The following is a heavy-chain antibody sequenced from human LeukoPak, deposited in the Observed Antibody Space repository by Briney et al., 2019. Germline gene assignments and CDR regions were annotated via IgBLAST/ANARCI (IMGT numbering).Heavy chain of an antibody. CDR2: INQDGNEK. CDR1: GFIFTNYW. J-gene: IGHJ5*02. V-gene: IGHV3-7*01. D-gene: IGHD3-10*01. CDR3: ARDRGIHGWFDP. Sequence: GGSLRLSCAASGFIFTNYWMSWVRQAPGKGLEWVGNINQDGNEKYYVDSVKGRFTISRDNAKNSLYLQTNSLRAEDTAVYYCARDRGIHGWFDPWGQGTLVTVSS.